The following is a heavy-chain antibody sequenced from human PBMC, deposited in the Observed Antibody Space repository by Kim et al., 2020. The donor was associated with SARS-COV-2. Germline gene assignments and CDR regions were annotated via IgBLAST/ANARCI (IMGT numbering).Heavy chain of an antibody. CDR2: INHSGST. CDR3: ARDRWAEMGYYYYGMDV. V-gene: IGHV4-34*01. J-gene: IGHJ6*01. CDR1: GGSFSGYY. Sequence: SETLSLTCAVYGGSFSGYYWSWIRQPPGKGLEWIGEINHSGSTNYNPSLKSRVTISVDTSKNQFSLKLSSVTAADTAVYYCARDRWAEMGYYYYGMDVWG. D-gene: IGHD1-26*01.